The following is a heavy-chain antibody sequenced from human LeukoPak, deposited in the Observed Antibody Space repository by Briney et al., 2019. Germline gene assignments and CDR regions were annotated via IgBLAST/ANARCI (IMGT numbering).Heavy chain of an antibody. CDR1: GFTFSSYS. CDR2: ISSSSSYI. V-gene: IGHV3-21*01. J-gene: IGHJ5*02. Sequence: PGGSLRLSCAASGFTFSSYSMNWVRQAPGKGLEWGSSISSSSSYIYYADSVKGRFTISRDNAKNSLYLQMNSLRAEDTAVYYCASLTGGSYDWFDPWGQGTLVTVSS. CDR3: ASLTGGSYDWFDP. D-gene: IGHD1-26*01.